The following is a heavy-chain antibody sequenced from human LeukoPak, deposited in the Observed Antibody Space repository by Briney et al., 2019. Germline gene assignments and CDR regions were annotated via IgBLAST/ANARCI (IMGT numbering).Heavy chain of an antibody. D-gene: IGHD3-3*01. CDR3: ARGPDYEFWSGPSHRDY. CDR2: ISSSSSYI. V-gene: IGHV3-21*01. Sequence: GGSLRLSCAASGFTFSSYSMNWVRQAPGKGLEWVSSISSSSSYIYYADSVKGRFTISRDNAKNSLYLQMNSLRAEETAGYYVARGPDYEFWSGPSHRDYWGQGTLVTVSS. J-gene: IGHJ4*02. CDR1: GFTFSSYS.